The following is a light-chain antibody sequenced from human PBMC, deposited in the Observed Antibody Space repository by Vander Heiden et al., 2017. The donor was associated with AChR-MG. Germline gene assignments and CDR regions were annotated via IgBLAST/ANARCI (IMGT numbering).Light chain of an antibody. CDR1: ASDIGGYNF. CDR2: DVT. CDR3: SSYATISAPVL. J-gene: IGLJ3*02. Sequence: QSPLTQSPSVSGSLGQWITISCTGAASDIGGYNFVSWCQQHPGKTPKLLIYDVTARPSGVSDRFSGCKSGTTASLTISGLRPEDEDHYYCSSYATISAPVLFGGGTKLTVL. V-gene: IGLV2-14*03.